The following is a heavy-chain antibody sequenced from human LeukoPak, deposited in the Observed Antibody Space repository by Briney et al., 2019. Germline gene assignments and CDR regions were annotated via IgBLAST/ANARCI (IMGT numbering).Heavy chain of an antibody. CDR2: IYTSGST. Sequence: SETLSLTCTVSGGSISSYYWSWIRQPAGMGLEWIGRIYTSGSTNYNPSLKSRVTMSVDTSKNQFSLKLSSVTAADTAVYYCAREPPDDYGDYSWFDPWGQGTLVTVSS. D-gene: IGHD4-17*01. V-gene: IGHV4-4*07. CDR3: AREPPDDYGDYSWFDP. J-gene: IGHJ5*02. CDR1: GGSISSYY.